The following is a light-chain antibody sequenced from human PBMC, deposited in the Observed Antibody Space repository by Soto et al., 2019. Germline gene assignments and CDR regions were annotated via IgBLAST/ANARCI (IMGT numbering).Light chain of an antibody. CDR3: QQLNSYPRA. Sequence: DIQLTQSPSFLSASGGDRVTITCWASQGIGSYLAWYQQKPGKAPKLLIYAASTLQSGVPSRFSGSGSGTEFTLTISSLPPEDFATYYCQQLNSYPRAFGGGTKVEIK. CDR2: AAS. CDR1: QGIGSY. J-gene: IGKJ4*01. V-gene: IGKV1-9*01.